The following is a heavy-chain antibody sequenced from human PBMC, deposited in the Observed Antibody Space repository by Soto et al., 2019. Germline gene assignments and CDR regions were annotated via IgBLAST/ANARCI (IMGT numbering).Heavy chain of an antibody. D-gene: IGHD6-19*01. CDR1: GFTFSSYG. CDR3: ARVSGWYLDAFDI. V-gene: IGHV3-33*01. CDR2: IWYDGSNK. Sequence: QPGGSLRLSCAASGFTFSSYGMHWVRQAPGKGLEWVAVIWYDGSNKYYADSVKGRFTISRDNSKNTLYLQMNSLRAEDTAVYYCARVSGWYLDAFDIWGQGTMVTVSS. J-gene: IGHJ3*02.